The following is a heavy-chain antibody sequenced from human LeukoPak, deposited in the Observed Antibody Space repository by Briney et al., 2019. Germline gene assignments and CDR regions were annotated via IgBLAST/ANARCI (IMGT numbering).Heavy chain of an antibody. CDR3: AKDASVLWFGELFFDAFDI. CDR2: ISWNSGSI. CDR1: GFTFDDYA. J-gene: IGHJ3*02. D-gene: IGHD3-10*01. Sequence: PGGSLRLSCAASGFTFDDYAMHWVRQAPGKGLEWVSGISWNSGSIGYADSVRGRFTISRDNAKNSLYLQMNSLRAEDTALYYCAKDASVLWFGELFFDAFDIWGQGTMVTVSS. V-gene: IGHV3-9*01.